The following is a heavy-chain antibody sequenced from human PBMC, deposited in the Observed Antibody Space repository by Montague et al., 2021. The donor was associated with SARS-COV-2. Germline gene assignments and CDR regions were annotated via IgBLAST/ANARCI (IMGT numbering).Heavy chain of an antibody. CDR3: ARLGDGVVPSPILGVGPYYSYYYMDV. D-gene: IGHD3-10*01. V-gene: IGHV4-34*01. CDR2: IHHGGST. Sequence: SETLSLTCAVHGGSFSTYSWNWIRQPPGKGLEWIGEIHHGGSTNYNPSLKSRVTISADTSKNQFSLKLSSVAAADTAAYYCARLGDGVVPSPILGVGPYYSYYYMDVWGKGTLVTVSS. CDR1: GGSFSTYS. J-gene: IGHJ6*03.